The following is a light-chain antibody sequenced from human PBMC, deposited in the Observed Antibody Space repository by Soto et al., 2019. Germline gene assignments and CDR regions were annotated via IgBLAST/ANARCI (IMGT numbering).Light chain of an antibody. V-gene: IGKV3-20*01. CDR1: QSVARSS. CDR2: GAS. CDR3: QQYATSPLT. J-gene: IGKJ4*01. Sequence: ENVLTQSPGRLSLSPGERATLSCRGSQSVARSSIAWYQQKVGQPPRLLIYGASGRATGVPDRISGSGSGTDFTLTIERVEAEDFAVYHCQQYATSPLTFGGGTTLEIK.